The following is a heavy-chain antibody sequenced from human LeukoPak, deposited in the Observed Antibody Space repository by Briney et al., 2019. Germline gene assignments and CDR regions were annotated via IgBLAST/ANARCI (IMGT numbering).Heavy chain of an antibody. CDR3: AKDPRSSGWYGYYFDY. D-gene: IGHD6-19*01. V-gene: IGHV3-23*01. CDR1: GFTFGSYA. CDR2: ISGSGGRT. Sequence: GGSLRLSCAASGFTFGSYAMSWVRQAPGKGLEWVSAISGSGGRTYYADSVKGRFTISRDNSKNTLYLQMNSLRAEDTAVYYCAKDPRSSGWYGYYFDYWGQGTLVTVSS. J-gene: IGHJ4*02.